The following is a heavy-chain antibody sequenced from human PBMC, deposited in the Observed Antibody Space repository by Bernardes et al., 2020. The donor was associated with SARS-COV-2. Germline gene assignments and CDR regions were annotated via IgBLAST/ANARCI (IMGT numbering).Heavy chain of an antibody. CDR3: ATDSISGIVIMAWVY. D-gene: IGHD3-3*01. J-gene: IGHJ4*02. CDR1: GYTFSTWG. V-gene: IGHV1-18*01. Sequence: ASVKVSCKAFGYTFSTWGITWVRQAPGQGLEWMGWITTYNTNTNYSQKFQGRVSMTTDTSTDTAYMELSGLRSEETAVYYCATDSISGIVIMAWVYWGQGTLVTVSS. CDR2: ITTYNTNT.